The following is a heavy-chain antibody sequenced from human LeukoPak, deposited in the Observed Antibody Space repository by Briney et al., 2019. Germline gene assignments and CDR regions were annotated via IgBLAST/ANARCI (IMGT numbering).Heavy chain of an antibody. D-gene: IGHD6-13*01. CDR3: ARGWPVAVAGTSALSRGISNWFDP. Sequence: ASVKVSCKASGYTFTGYYMHWVRQAPGQGLEWMGWINPNSGGTNYAQKFQGWVTMTRDTSISTAYMELSRLRSDDTAVYYCARGWPVAVAGTSALSRGISNWFDPWGQGTLVTVSS. CDR1: GYTFTGYY. V-gene: IGHV1-2*04. CDR2: INPNSGGT. J-gene: IGHJ5*02.